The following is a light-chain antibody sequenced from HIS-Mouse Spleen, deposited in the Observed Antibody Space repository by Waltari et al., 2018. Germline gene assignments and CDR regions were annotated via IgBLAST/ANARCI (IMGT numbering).Light chain of an antibody. J-gene: IGLJ3*02. CDR1: SSNIGSNY. Sequence: QSVLTQPPSASGTPGQRVTISCSGSSSNIGSNYVYWYQQLPGTAPKLPIYRNNQRPSGGPDRFSGSKSGTSASLAISGLRSEDEADYYCAAWDDSLSGPWVFGGGTKLTVL. CDR2: RNN. V-gene: IGLV1-47*01. CDR3: AAWDDSLSGPWV.